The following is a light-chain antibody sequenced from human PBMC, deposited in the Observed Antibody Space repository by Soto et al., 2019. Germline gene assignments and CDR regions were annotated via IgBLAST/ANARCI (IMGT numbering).Light chain of an antibody. V-gene: IGKV3-11*01. CDR3: QQRSNWL. Sequence: ETVLTQSPATLSLSPGERATLSCRASQSVSSYLAWYQQKPGQPPRLLIYGASNRATGIPARFSGSGSGTDFTLTISSLEPEDFAVYYCQQRSNWLFGQGTRLEIK. J-gene: IGKJ5*01. CDR1: QSVSSY. CDR2: GAS.